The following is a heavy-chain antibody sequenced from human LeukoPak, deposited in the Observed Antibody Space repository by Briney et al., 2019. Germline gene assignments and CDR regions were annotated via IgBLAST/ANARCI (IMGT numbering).Heavy chain of an antibody. CDR2: ISSSGSTI. CDR1: GFTFSSYA. CDR3: ARGRDSLDS. Sequence: GGSLRLSCAASGFTFSSYAMNWVRQAPGKGLEWVSCISSSGSTIYYADSVKGRFTISRDNARNSLYLETNSLRAEDTAVYYCARGRDSLDSWGRGTLVTVSS. J-gene: IGHJ4*02. V-gene: IGHV3-48*03. D-gene: IGHD2-21*01.